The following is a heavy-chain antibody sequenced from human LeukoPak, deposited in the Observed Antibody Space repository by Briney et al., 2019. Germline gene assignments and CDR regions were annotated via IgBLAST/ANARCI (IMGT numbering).Heavy chain of an antibody. CDR3: ASKGATFYYGSGSYSNWFDP. J-gene: IGHJ5*02. CDR1: GYSISSGSY. V-gene: IGHV4-38-2*01. D-gene: IGHD3-10*01. Sequence: SETLSLTCAVSGYSISSGSYWGWIRQPPGKGLEWIGTIYHSGSTYYNPSLKSRVTISVDTSKNQFSLKLTSVTAADTAVYYCASKGATFYYGSGSYSNWFDPWGQGTLVTVSS. CDR2: IYHSGST.